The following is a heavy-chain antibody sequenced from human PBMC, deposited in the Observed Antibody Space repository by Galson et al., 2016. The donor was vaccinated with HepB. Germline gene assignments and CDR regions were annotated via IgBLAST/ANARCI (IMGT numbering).Heavy chain of an antibody. CDR1: GFAFRTHG. CDR3: ATSTWETTGFDY. CDR2: ISYDGNNK. Sequence: SLRLSCAASGFAFRTHGMHWIRQAPGKGLEWVSIISYDGNNKFFIDSVRGRSTISRDNSKNTVYLQMNSLRAADTAVYYCATSTWETTGFDYWGQGTLATVSS. D-gene: IGHD4-17*01. J-gene: IGHJ4*02. V-gene: IGHV3-30*03.